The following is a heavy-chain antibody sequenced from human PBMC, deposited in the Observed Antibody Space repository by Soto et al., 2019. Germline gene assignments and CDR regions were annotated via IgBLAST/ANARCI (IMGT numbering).Heavy chain of an antibody. CDR1: GYTFTSYG. J-gene: IGHJ6*03. CDR2: ISAYNGNT. CDR3: ARIVYYGDYGYSYYYYYMDV. D-gene: IGHD4-17*01. V-gene: IGHV1-18*01. Sequence: ASVKVSCKASGYTFTSYGISWVRQAPGQGLEWMGWISAYNGNTNYAQKLQGRVTMTTDTSTSTAYMELRSLRSDDTAVYYCARIVYYGDYGYSYYYYYMDVWGKGTTVTVSS.